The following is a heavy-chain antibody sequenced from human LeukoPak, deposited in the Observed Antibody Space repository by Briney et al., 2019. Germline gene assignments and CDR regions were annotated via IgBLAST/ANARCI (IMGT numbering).Heavy chain of an antibody. CDR3: AKDRSGSGSYYEAFDI. J-gene: IGHJ3*02. V-gene: IGHV3-9*01. D-gene: IGHD1-26*01. Sequence: GGSLRLSCAASGFTFDDYAMHWVRQAPGKGLEWVSGISWNSGSIGYADSVKGRFTISRDNAKNSLYLQMNSLRAEDTALYYCAKDRSGSGSYYEAFDIWGQGTMVTVSS. CDR1: GFTFDDYA. CDR2: ISWNSGSI.